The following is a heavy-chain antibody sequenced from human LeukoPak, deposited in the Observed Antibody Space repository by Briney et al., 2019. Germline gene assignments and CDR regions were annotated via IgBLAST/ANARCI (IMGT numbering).Heavy chain of an antibody. CDR2: ISSSGSTI. J-gene: IGHJ6*03. D-gene: IGHD3-3*01. CDR3: ARVEYDFWSGYPYYYYYYMDV. V-gene: IGHV3-48*03. Sequence: GGSLRLSCAASGFTFSSYEMNWVRQAPGKGLEWVSYISSSGSTIYYADSVKGRFTISRDNAKSSLYLQMNSLRAEDTAVYYCARVEYDFWSGYPYYYYYYMDVWGKGTTVTVSS. CDR1: GFTFSSYE.